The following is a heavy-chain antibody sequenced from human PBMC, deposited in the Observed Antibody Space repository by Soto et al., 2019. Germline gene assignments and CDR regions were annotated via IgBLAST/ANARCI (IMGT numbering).Heavy chain of an antibody. D-gene: IGHD3-16*01. V-gene: IGHV3-21*01. CDR1: VYTFCSYG. CDR2: ISSSSSYI. CDR3: ARDPVKGGY. J-gene: IGHJ4*02. Sequence: PGVPLRLSCAASVYTFCSYGMNWVRLAPEKGLEWVSSISSSSSYIYYADSVKGRFTISRDNAKNTLYLQMNSLRAEDTAVYYCARDPVKGGYWGQGTLVTVSS.